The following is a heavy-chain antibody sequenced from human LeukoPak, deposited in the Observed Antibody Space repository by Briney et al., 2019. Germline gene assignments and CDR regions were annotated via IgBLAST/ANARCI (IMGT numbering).Heavy chain of an antibody. V-gene: IGHV3-21*01. J-gene: IGHJ6*03. CDR3: ARDARSFEYYYYYYMDV. Sequence: GGSLRLSCAASGFTFSSYSMNWVRQAPGKGLEWVSSISSSSSYIYYADSVKGRFTISRDNAKNTLYLQMNSLRAEDTAVYYCARDARSFEYYYYYYMDVWGKGTTVTVSS. CDR2: ISSSSSYI. D-gene: IGHD3-9*01. CDR1: GFTFSSYS.